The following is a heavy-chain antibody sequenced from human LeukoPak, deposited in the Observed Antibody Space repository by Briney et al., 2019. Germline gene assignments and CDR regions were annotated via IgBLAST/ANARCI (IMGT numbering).Heavy chain of an antibody. Sequence: SGGSLRLSCAASGFTFSSYWMHWVRQAPGKGLVWVSRINSDGSITSYADSVKDRFTISRDNAKNTLYLQMTSLRSEDTALYYCARVGITGDLVFDYWGQGTLVTVSS. CDR1: GFTFSSYW. V-gene: IGHV3-74*01. D-gene: IGHD7-27*01. CDR3: ARVGITGDLVFDY. J-gene: IGHJ4*02. CDR2: INSDGSIT.